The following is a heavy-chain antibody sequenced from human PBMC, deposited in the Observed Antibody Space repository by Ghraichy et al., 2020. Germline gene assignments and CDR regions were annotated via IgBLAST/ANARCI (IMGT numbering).Heavy chain of an antibody. J-gene: IGHJ6*02. CDR3: ARSYDFWSGYHYYYYYGMDV. Sequence: QTLSLTCTVSGGSISSYYWSWIRQPPGKGLEWIGYIYYSGSTNYNPSLKSRVTISVDTSKNQFSLKLSSVTAADTAVYYCARSYDFWSGYHYYYYYGMDVWGQGTTVTVSS. CDR2: IYYSGST. D-gene: IGHD3-3*01. CDR1: GGSISSYY. V-gene: IGHV4-59*01.